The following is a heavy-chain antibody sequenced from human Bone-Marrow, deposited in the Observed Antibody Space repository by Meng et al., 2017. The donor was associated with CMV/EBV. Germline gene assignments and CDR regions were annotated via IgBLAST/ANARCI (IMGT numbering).Heavy chain of an antibody. V-gene: IGHV1-2*02. D-gene: IGHD2-2*01. CDR2: INPNSGGT. CDR3: ARGGLVVVPAALRHNWFDP. CDR1: GYTFTGYY. Sequence: ASVKVSCKASGYTFTGYYMHWVRQAPGQGLEWMGWINPNSGGTNYAQKFQGRVTMTRDTSTSTVYMELSSLRSEDTAVYYCARGGLVVVPAALRHNWFDPWGQGNLVPVSS. J-gene: IGHJ5*02.